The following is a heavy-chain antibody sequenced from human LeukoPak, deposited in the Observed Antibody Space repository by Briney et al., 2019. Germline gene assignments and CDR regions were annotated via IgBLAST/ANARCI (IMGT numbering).Heavy chain of an antibody. CDR3: ARGEFMVRGANYYYYYYMDV. Sequence: SVKVSCKASGGTFSSYAISWVRQAPGQGLEWMGGIIPIFGTANYAQKFQGRVTITADTSASTAYMELSSLRSEDMAVYYCARGEFMVRGANYYYYYYMDVWGKGTTVTVSS. CDR2: IIPIFGTA. D-gene: IGHD3-10*01. V-gene: IGHV1-69*06. CDR1: GGTFSSYA. J-gene: IGHJ6*03.